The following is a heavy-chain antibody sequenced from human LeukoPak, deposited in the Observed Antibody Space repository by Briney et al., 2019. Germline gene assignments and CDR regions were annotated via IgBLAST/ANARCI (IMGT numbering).Heavy chain of an antibody. CDR3: ARDQSSSWYARGYYYGMDV. Sequence: ASVKVSCKASGYTFTSYDINWVRQATGQGLEWMGWMNPNSGNTGYAQKFQGRVTMTRNTSISTAYMELSSLRSEDTAVYYCARDQSSSWYARGYYYGMDVWGQGTTVTVSS. V-gene: IGHV1-8*01. J-gene: IGHJ6*02. D-gene: IGHD6-13*01. CDR2: MNPNSGNT. CDR1: GYTFTSYD.